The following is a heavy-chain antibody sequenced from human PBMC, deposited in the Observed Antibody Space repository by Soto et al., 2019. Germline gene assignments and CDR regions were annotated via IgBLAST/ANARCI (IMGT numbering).Heavy chain of an antibody. Sequence: SQTLSLTCAISGDKVSSDSVTWNWIRQSPSRGLEWLGRTYYRSTWYSDYATSVESQITLSPDTYKNHFSLQLRSVTLDDTAVYYCTRMPPRHLRGFHTWGQGTQVPLSS. J-gene: IGHJ5*02. D-gene: IGHD3-3*01. CDR3: TRMPPRHLRGFHT. CDR2: TYYRSTWYS. CDR1: GDKVSSDSVT. V-gene: IGHV6-1*01.